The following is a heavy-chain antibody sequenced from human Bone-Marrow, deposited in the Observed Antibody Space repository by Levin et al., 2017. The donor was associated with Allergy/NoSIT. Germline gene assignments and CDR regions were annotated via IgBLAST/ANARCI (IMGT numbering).Heavy chain of an antibody. J-gene: IGHJ4*02. CDR3: ARTSGGFINKYFDY. CDR2: IYYTGST. V-gene: IGHV4-31*03. CDR1: GASISSGGYY. D-gene: IGHD3-10*01. Sequence: PSETLSLTCSVSGASISSGGYYWSWIRHLPGKGLEWIGYIYYTGSTTYKPSLKGRVTMSVDTSKNQFSLRVTSVTAADTAVYHCARTSGGFINKYFDYWGQGTLVTVSS.